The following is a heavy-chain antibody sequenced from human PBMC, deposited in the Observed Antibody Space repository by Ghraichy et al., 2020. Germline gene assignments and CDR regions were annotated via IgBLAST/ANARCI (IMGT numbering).Heavy chain of an antibody. Sequence: GESLNISCAASGFTFSNDWMNWVRQAPGKGLEWVANIKEDGSEKNYVDSVRGRFTISRDNAKNSLYLQINSLRAEDTAVYYCAGDQSSGVSGWGHGARVTGS. J-gene: IGHJ4*01. V-gene: IGHV3-7*01. D-gene: IGHD3-22*01. CDR2: IKEDGSEK. CDR1: GFTFSNDW. CDR3: AGDQSSGVSG.